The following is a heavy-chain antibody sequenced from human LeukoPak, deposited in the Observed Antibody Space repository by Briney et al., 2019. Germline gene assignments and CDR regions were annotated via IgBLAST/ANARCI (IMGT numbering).Heavy chain of an antibody. CDR2: ISHSGST. CDR1: GGSISSGAYS. J-gene: IGHJ2*01. CDR3: ARYSSTWPYWYFDL. Sequence: NPSQTLSLTCAVSGGSISSGAYSWSWIRQPPGKGLEWIGYISHSGSTYYNPSLKSRVTISVDRSKNQFSLKPTSVTAADTAVYYCARYSSTWPYWYFDLWGRGTLVTVSS. D-gene: IGHD6-13*01. V-gene: IGHV4-30-2*01.